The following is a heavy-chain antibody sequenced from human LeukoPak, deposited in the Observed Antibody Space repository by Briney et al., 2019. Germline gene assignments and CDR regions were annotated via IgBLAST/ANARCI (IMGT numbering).Heavy chain of an antibody. CDR3: AKDSSNIMVARRDY. CDR2: ISISGGST. J-gene: IGHJ4*02. Sequence: PGGSLRLSCAASGFTFISYAMSWVRPAPGRGLEWVSGISISGGSTYYADSVKGRFTISRDNSKNTLFLQMNSLRAEDTAVYYCAKDSSNIMVARRDYWGQRTLVTVSS. CDR1: GFTFISYA. D-gene: IGHD2-15*01. V-gene: IGHV3-23*01.